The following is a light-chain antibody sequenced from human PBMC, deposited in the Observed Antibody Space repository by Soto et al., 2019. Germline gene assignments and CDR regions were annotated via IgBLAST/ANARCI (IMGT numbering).Light chain of an antibody. J-gene: IGLJ2*01. CDR2: TNH. Sequence: QSVLTQSPSVSGTPGQKVSISCSGSASNLGGNPVNWYQHLPGAAPKLLIYTNHQRPSGVPDRFSGSKSGTSASLAISGRRSEDEADFYCAAWEDSLNAVVFGGGTKLTVL. CDR3: AAWEDSLNAVV. V-gene: IGLV1-44*01. CDR1: ASNLGGNP.